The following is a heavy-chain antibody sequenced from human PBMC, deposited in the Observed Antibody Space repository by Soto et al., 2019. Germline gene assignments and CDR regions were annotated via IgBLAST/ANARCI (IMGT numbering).Heavy chain of an antibody. D-gene: IGHD1-1*01. CDR3: ARDSSTNAFDI. J-gene: IGHJ3*02. CDR2: IYHSGST. CDR1: SGSISSSNW. Sequence: SETLSLTCAVSSGSISSSNWWSWVRQPPGKGGEWIGVIYHSGSTYYTPSLKRRVTISVDKSKNQFSLKLSSVTAADTAVYDCARDSSTNAFDIWGQGTMVTVSS. V-gene: IGHV4-4*02.